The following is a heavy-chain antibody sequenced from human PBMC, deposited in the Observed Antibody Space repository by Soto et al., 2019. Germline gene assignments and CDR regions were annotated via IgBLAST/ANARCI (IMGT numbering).Heavy chain of an antibody. CDR3: ARESGGSTATLDYYYFYMDV. D-gene: IGHD1-26*01. V-gene: IGHV1-2*02. CDR2: MNPNSGDT. Sequence: QVQLVQSGAEVKKPGASVTVSCKASGYTFSDYYLHWVRQAPGQGPEWMGWMNPNSGDTKYAQKLQGRVTMTRDTAVRTAFMELNWLKSDDTAVYYCARESGGSTATLDYYYFYMDVWGKGTTVPVSS. J-gene: IGHJ6*03. CDR1: GYTFSDYY.